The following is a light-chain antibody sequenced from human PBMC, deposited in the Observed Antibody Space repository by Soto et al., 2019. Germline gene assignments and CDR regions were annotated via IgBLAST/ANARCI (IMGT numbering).Light chain of an antibody. V-gene: IGKV3-11*01. Sequence: EIVMTQSPATLSLSPGERATLSCRASQSVGKYLVWYQQKPGQAPRLLIYDASTRATGIPARFSGSGSGTDFTLTISSLEPEDFAVYYCQQYINWPRTFGQGTKVDI. CDR3: QQYINWPRT. CDR1: QSVGKY. J-gene: IGKJ1*01. CDR2: DAS.